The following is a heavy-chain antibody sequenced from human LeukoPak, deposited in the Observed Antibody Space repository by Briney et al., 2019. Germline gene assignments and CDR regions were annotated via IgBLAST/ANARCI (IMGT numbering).Heavy chain of an antibody. CDR2: ISGIGAST. V-gene: IGHV3-23*01. Sequence: GGSLRLSCAASGLTFSIHAMNWVRQPPRKGLEWVSSISGIGASTYYADSVKGRFTISRDNSKSMLYLQMNSLRAEDTAVYYCARGKYCTGTSCYNPVDYFEYWGQGTLVTVSS. D-gene: IGHD2-2*02. CDR1: GLTFSIHA. J-gene: IGHJ4*02. CDR3: ARGKYCTGTSCYNPVDYFEY.